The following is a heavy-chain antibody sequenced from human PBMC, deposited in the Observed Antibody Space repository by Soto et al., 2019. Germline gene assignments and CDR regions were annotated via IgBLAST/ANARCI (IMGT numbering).Heavy chain of an antibody. CDR2: TSYSGNT. CDR3: ARDGVGPFDY. D-gene: IGHD3-3*01. Sequence: SETLSLTCTISGGSVSTYYWSWIRQPPGKELEWIGLTSYSGNTNYNPSLKSRVAIAVDTSKNQFSLTLSSVTAADTAVYYCARDGVGPFDYWGQGTLVTVSS. V-gene: IGHV4-59*02. J-gene: IGHJ4*02. CDR1: GGSVSTYY.